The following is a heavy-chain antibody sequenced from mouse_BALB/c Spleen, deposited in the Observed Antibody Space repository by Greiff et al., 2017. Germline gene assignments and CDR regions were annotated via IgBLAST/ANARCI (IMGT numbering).Heavy chain of an antibody. Sequence: DVKLVESGPGLVKPSQSLSLTCSVTGYSITSGYYWNWIRQFPGNKLEWMGYISYDGSNNYNPSLKNRISITRDTSKNQFFLKLNSVTTEDTATYYCAREAMDYWGQGTSVTVSS. CDR1: GYSITSGYY. CDR2: ISYDGSN. V-gene: IGHV3-6*02. J-gene: IGHJ4*01. CDR3: AREAMDY.